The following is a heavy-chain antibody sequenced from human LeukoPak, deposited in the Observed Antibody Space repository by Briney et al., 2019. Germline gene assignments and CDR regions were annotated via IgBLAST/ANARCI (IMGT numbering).Heavy chain of an antibody. CDR3: ARVSGYSGTWYVDY. V-gene: IGHV3-74*01. CDR1: GFTLSRYG. D-gene: IGHD6-13*01. J-gene: IGHJ4*02. Sequence: GGSLRLSCAASGFTLSRYGVNWVRQAPGKGLVWVSRINSEGSSTTYADSVKGRFTISRDNAKNTLILQMNSLRADDTAVYYCARVSGYSGTWYVDYWGQGTLVTVSS. CDR2: INSEGSST.